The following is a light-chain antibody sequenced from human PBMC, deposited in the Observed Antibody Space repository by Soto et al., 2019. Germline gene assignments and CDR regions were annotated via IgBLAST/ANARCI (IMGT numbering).Light chain of an antibody. CDR1: QSVSSY. CDR2: DAS. J-gene: IGKJ5*01. V-gene: IGKV3-11*01. Sequence: EIVFTQSPATLSLSPGDRCTLSCMASQSVSSYLAWYQQKPGQPPRPLIYDASNRATVIPPRFSGSGSGTDFTLTISSPEPEDFAVYYCQQRSNWPITFGPGTRLE. CDR3: QQRSNWPIT.